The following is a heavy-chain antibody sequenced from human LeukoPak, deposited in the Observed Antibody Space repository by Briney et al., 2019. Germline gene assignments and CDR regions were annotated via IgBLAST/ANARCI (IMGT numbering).Heavy chain of an antibody. J-gene: IGHJ4*02. V-gene: IGHV3-23*01. CDR1: GFTVSSNY. CDR3: VRSLRSADF. CDR2: ISSSGSGGNT. Sequence: RTGGSLRLSCAASGFTVSSNYMSWARQAPGKGLEWVSGISSSGSGGNTYYADFVKGRFTISRDSSKNTLFLQMNTLRAEDTAVYYCVRSLRSADFWGQGTLVTVSS.